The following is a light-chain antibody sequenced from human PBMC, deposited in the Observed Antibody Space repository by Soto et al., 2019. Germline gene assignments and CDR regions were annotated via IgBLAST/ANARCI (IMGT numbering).Light chain of an antibody. Sequence: EVVLTQSPATLSLSPGESATLSCGASQSVGGTYLAWYQQKPGLAPRLLIYDASSRATGIPDGFSASGSETDFTLTIGRLEPEDSAVYFCQQYGTLPQTFGQGTKVEIK. CDR1: QSVGGTY. CDR3: QQYGTLPQT. V-gene: IGKV3D-20*01. J-gene: IGKJ2*01. CDR2: DAS.